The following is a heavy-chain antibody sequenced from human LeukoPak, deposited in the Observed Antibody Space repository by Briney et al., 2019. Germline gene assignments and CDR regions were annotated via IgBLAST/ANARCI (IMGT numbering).Heavy chain of an antibody. CDR2: ISRGGTTI. D-gene: IGHD3-16*01. CDR1: GFTFSDYY. CDR3: ARDPKRGDSSFDY. J-gene: IGHJ4*02. Sequence: PGGSLRLSCAASGFTFSDYYMSWIRQAPGKGLEWLSYISRGGTTIYYADSVKGRFTISRDNAKNSLYLQMNSLRAEDTAVYYCARDPKRGDSSFDYWGQGTLVTVSS. V-gene: IGHV3-11*01.